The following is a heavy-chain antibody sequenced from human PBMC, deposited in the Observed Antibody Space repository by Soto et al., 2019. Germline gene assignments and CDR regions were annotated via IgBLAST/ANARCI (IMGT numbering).Heavy chain of an antibody. CDR2: ISAYNGNT. J-gene: IGHJ4*02. V-gene: IGHV1-18*01. Sequence: ASVKVSCKASGYTFTSYGISWVRQAPGQGLEWMGWISAYNGNTNYAQKLQGRFTISRDNSKNTLYLQMNSLRSEDTAVYYCARGGVYSYGYFEYWGQGTLVTVSS. CDR1: GYTFTSYG. CDR3: ARGGVYSYGYFEY. D-gene: IGHD5-18*01.